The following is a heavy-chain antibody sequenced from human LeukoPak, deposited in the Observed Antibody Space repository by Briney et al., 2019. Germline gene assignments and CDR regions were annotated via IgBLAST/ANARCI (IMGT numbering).Heavy chain of an antibody. J-gene: IGHJ6*03. CDR3: ARSGGAVAGTGGYYYYYMDV. CDR1: GFTFSSYS. V-gene: IGHV3-48*01. D-gene: IGHD6-19*01. Sequence: PGGSLRLSCAASGFTFSSYSMNWVRQAPGKGLEWVSYISSSSSTIYYADSVKGRFTISRDNAKNSLYLQMNSLRAEDTAVYYCARSGGAVAGTGGYYYYYMDVWGKGTTVTVSS. CDR2: ISSSSSTI.